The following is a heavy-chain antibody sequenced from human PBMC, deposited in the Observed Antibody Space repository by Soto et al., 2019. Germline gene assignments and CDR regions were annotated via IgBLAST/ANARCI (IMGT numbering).Heavy chain of an antibody. D-gene: IGHD5-18*01. V-gene: IGHV3-23*01. CDR2: ISGGGGST. J-gene: IGHJ4*02. CDR1: GFTFSSYA. CDR3: AKERGLPGDHFDY. Sequence: GGSLRLSCAASGFTFSSYAMSWVRQAPGKGLEWVSAISGGGGSTYYADSVKGRFTIPRDNSKNTLYLQMNSLRAEDTAVYYCAKERGLPGDHFDYWGQGTLVTVSS.